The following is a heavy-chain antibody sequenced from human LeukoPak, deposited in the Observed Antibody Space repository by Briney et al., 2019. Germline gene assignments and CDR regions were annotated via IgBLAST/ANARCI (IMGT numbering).Heavy chain of an antibody. Sequence: SETLSLTCTVSGGSISTYYWSWIRQPPGKGLEFIGYVYYDGSTNYNPSLMSRVTISVDTSKNQFSLKLSSVTAADTAVYYCARVYGKYYFDYWGQGTLVTVSS. CDR3: ARVYGKYYFDY. J-gene: IGHJ4*02. CDR2: VYYDGST. V-gene: IGHV4-59*08. CDR1: GGSISTYY. D-gene: IGHD1-14*01.